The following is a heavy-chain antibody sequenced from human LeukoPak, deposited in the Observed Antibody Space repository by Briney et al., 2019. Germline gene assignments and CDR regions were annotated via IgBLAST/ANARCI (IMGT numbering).Heavy chain of an antibody. CDR2: ISGSGGST. D-gene: IGHD5/OR15-5a*01. CDR1: GFTFSSCA. Sequence: PGGSLRLSCAASGFTFSSCAMSWVRQAPGKGLEWVSAISGSGGSTYCADSVKGRFTISRDNSKNTLYLQMNSLRADDTAVYYCAKDVYGVLAAAAGGFWGQGTLVTVSS. V-gene: IGHV3-23*01. CDR3: AKDVYGVLAAAAGGF. J-gene: IGHJ4*02.